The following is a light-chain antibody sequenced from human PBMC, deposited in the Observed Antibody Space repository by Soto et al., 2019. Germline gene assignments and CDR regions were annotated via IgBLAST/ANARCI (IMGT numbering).Light chain of an antibody. Sequence: QSVLTQPPSASGSPGQSVTISCDGTSSDVGSYFYVSWYQQHPGKAPKLMIYEVTKRSSGVPDRFSGSKSGNTASLTVSGLQVEDEADYFCSIYAGGNSVIFGGGTKLTVL. CDR3: SIYAGGNSVI. CDR2: EVT. V-gene: IGLV2-8*01. CDR1: SSDVGSYFY. J-gene: IGLJ2*01.